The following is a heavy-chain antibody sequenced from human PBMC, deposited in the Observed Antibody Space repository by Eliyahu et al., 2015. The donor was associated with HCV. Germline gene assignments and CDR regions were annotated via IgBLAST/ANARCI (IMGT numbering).Heavy chain of an antibody. CDR1: GYXXXSYA. V-gene: IGHV1-3*01. D-gene: IGHD3-9*01. J-gene: IGHJ3*02. CDR2: INAGNGNT. CDR3: ASSLLRYFDWLVPEHDAFDT. Sequence: QVQLVQSGAEVKKPGASVKVSCKASGYXXXSYAXHXVRXAPGQXLEWMGWINAGNGNTKYSQKFQGRVTITRDTSASTAYMELSSLRSEDTAVYYCASSLLRYFDWLVPEHDAFDTWGQGTMVTVSS.